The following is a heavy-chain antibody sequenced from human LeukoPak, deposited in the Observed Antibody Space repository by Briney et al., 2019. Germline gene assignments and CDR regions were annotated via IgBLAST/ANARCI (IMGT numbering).Heavy chain of an antibody. Sequence: SETLSLTCTVSGGSISSYYWSWIRQPPGKGLEWIGYIYYSGSTNYNPSLKSRVTISVDTSKNQFSLKLSSVTAADTAVYYCARELGASDRMNYYDSSGYIDYWGQGTLVTVSS. CDR3: ARELGASDRMNYYDSSGYIDY. CDR1: GGSISSYY. D-gene: IGHD3-22*01. V-gene: IGHV4-59*01. CDR2: IYYSGST. J-gene: IGHJ4*02.